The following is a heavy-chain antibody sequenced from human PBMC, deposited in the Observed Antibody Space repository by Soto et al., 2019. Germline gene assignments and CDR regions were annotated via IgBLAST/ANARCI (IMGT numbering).Heavy chain of an antibody. CDR1: GFTFSSYA. D-gene: IGHD5-12*01. Sequence: PGGSLRLSCAASGFTFSSYAMSWVRQAPGKGLEWVSAISGSGGSTYYADSVKGRFTISRDNSKNTLYLQMNSLGTEDTVVYYRPKDPAVAVTTRGYFDYWGQGTLVTVS. J-gene: IGHJ4*02. CDR3: PKDPAVAVTTRGYFDY. V-gene: IGHV3-23*01. CDR2: ISGSGGST.